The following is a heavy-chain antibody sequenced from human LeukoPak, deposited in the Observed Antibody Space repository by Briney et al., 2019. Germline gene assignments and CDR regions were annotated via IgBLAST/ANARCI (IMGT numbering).Heavy chain of an antibody. J-gene: IGHJ4*02. D-gene: IGHD3-22*01. V-gene: IGHV3-33*06. CDR3: AKGWGYDSSGYLMVY. CDR2: IWDDGSNK. CDR1: GFTFSSYG. Sequence: GGSLRLSCAASGFTFSSYGMNWVRQAPGKGLEWVAVIWDDGSNKYYADSVKGRFTISRDNSKNTLYLQMNSLRAEDTAVYYCAKGWGYDSSGYLMVYWGQGTLVTVSS.